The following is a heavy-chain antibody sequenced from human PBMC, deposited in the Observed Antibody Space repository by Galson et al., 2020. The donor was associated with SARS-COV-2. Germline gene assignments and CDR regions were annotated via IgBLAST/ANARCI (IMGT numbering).Heavy chain of an antibody. CDR1: GGSFSGYY. V-gene: IGHV4-34*01. Sequence: SETLSLTCAVYGGSFSGYYWSWIRQPPGKGLEWIGEINHSGSTNYNPSLKSRVTISVDTSKNQFSLKLSSVTAADTAVYYCARFPVRPLSYYYYYGMDVWGQGTKVTVSS. CDR2: INHSGST. J-gene: IGHJ6*02. D-gene: IGHD3-10*01. CDR3: ARFPVRPLSYYYYYGMDV.